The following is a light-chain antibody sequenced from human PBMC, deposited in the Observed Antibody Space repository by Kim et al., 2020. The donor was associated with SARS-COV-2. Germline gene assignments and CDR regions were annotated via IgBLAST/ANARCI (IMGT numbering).Light chain of an antibody. CDR1: LSHGIS. J-gene: IGKJ4*01. CDR3: QQHRKLPPAFS. V-gene: IGKV3-11*01. CDR2: DAA. Sequence: PGEGATLSCGASLSHGISLAWYQQTRGQAPGLLIYDAATRATGIPDRFSGSGTGTDFTLTIGGLDPEDFGVYCCQQHRKLPPAFSFGGGTKVDIK.